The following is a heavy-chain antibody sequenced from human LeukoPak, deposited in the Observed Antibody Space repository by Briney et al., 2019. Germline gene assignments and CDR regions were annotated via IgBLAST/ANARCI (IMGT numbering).Heavy chain of an antibody. CDR1: GLSFSRFA. V-gene: IGHV3-23*01. J-gene: IGHJ4*02. Sequence: GGSLRLSCAASGLSFSRFAMSWVRQAPARGLEWLSSMKGTGETFYADSVRGRFTLSRDDSRNTVYLQLNNLRVEDTAVYYCARASWVSSADAVRWGQGTVVTVSS. CDR3: ARASWVSSADAVR. D-gene: IGHD3-16*01. CDR2: MKGTGET.